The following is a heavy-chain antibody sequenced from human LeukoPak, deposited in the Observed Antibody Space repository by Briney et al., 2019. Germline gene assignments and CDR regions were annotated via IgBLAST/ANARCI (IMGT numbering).Heavy chain of an antibody. CDR1: GFTFSSYE. CDR2: ISSAGSTI. J-gene: IGHJ4*02. D-gene: IGHD3-22*01. CDR3: ARAHYYDSSGLDF. V-gene: IGHV3-48*03. Sequence: GGSLRLSCAASGFTFSSYEMNWVRQAPGKGLEWVSYISSAGSTIYYADSVKGRFTISRDNAKNSLYLQMNSLRAEDTAVYYCARAHYYDSSGLDFWGQGTLVTVSS.